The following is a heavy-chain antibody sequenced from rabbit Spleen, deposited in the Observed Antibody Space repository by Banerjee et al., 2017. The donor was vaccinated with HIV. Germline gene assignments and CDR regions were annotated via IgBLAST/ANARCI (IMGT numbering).Heavy chain of an antibody. D-gene: IGHD4-2*01. CDR1: GFDLSRYG. J-gene: IGHJ4*01. CDR2: IDLVFGST. CDR3: ARGDNNAGNGFNL. Sequence: QEQLVESGGGLVQPGGSLKLSCKASGFDLSRYGVSWVRQAPGKGLEWIGYIDLVFGSTYYASWAKGRFTITRSTSLNTVTLQMTSLTAADTATYFCARGDNNAGNGFNLWGPGTLVTVS. V-gene: IGHV1S47*01.